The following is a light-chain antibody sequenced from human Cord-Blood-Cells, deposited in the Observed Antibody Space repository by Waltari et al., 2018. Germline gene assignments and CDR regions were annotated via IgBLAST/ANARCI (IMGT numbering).Light chain of an antibody. CDR3: QQYYSTPWT. CDR2: WAS. V-gene: IGKV4-1*01. J-gene: IGKJ1*01. Sequence: DIVMTQSPDSLAVSLGERATINCKSSSSVLYISNNKNYLPWYLEKPGQPPKLLIYWASTRESGVPDRFSGSGSGTDFTLTISSLQAEDVAVYYCQQYYSTPWTFGQGTKVEIK. CDR1: SSVLYISNNKNY.